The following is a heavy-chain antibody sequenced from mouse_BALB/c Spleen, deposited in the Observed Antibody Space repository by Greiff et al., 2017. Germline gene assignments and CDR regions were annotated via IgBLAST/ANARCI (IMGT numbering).Heavy chain of an antibody. J-gene: IGHJ2*01. Sequence: EVKLQESGPGLVKPSQSLSLTCTVTGYSITSDYAWNWIRQFPGNKLEWMGYISYSGSTSYNPSLKSRISITRDTSKNQFFLQLNSVTTEDTATYYCARGAASTLDYWGQGTTLTVSS. CDR2: ISYSGST. CDR3: ARGAASTLDY. CDR1: GYSITSDYA. V-gene: IGHV3-2*02. D-gene: IGHD6-1*01.